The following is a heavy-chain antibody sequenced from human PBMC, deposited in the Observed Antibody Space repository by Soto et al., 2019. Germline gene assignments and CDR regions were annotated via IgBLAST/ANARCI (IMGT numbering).Heavy chain of an antibody. CDR3: AIGFIIVRGAVLGYYYYYGMDV. V-gene: IGHV4-34*01. Sequence: SETLSLTCAVYGGSFSGYYWSWIRQPPGKGLEWIGEINHSGSTNYNPSLKSRVTITVDTSKNQFSLKLSSVTAADTAVYYNAIGFIIVRGAVLGYYYYYGMDVWGQGTTVTVSS. CDR2: INHSGST. D-gene: IGHD3-10*01. J-gene: IGHJ6*02. CDR1: GGSFSGYY.